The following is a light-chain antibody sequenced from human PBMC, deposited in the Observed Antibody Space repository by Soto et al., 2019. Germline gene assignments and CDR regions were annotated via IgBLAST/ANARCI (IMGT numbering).Light chain of an antibody. CDR2: EVT. V-gene: IGLV2-8*01. Sequence: QSVLTQPPSASGSRGQSVTISCTGTSVDINYVSWFQQHPGKAPKLIICEVTTGPSGVPDRFSGSKSGNTASLTVSGLQDDDEADYYCSSYAGRDIWVFGGGTKVTVL. J-gene: IGLJ3*02. CDR3: SSYAGRDIWV. CDR1: SVDINY.